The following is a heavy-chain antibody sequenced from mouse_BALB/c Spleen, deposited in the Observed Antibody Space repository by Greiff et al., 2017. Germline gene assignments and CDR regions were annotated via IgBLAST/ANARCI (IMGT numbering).Heavy chain of an antibody. CDR2: IDPANGNT. CDR3: ARDYGSSYGFAY. CDR1: GFNIKDTY. D-gene: IGHD1-1*01. J-gene: IGHJ3*01. Sequence: EVQLQQSGAELVKPGASVKLSCTASGFNIKDTYMHWVKQRPEQGLEWIGRIDPANGNTKYDPKFQGKATITADTSSNTAYLQLSSLTSEDTAVYCCARDYGSSYGFAYWGQGTLVTVSA. V-gene: IGHV14-3*02.